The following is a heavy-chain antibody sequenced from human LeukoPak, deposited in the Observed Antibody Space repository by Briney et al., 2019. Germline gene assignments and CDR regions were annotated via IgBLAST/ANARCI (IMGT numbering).Heavy chain of an antibody. CDR1: GFTFSSSA. CDR2: ISYDGSNK. V-gene: IGHV3-30-3*01. J-gene: IGHJ4*02. CDR3: ARGGALWWTFDY. D-gene: IGHD2-21*01. Sequence: GGSLGLSCAASGFTFSSSAMHWVRQAPGKGLEWVAVISYDGSNKFYADSVKGRFTISRDNSKNTLYLQMNSLIAEDTAVYYCARGGALWWTFDYWGQGTLVTVSA.